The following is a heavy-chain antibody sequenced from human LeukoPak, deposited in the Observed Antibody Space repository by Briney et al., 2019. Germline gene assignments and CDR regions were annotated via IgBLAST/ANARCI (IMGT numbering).Heavy chain of an antibody. Sequence: SETLSLTCTVSGGSISSSSYYWGWIRQPPGEGLEWIGSIYYSGSTYYSPSLKSRVTISVDTSKNQVSLKLSSVTAADTAFYYCARLVITMVRGSNWFDPWGQGTLVTVSS. J-gene: IGHJ5*02. CDR3: ARLVITMVRGSNWFDP. CDR2: IYYSGST. CDR1: GGSISSSSYY. V-gene: IGHV4-39*01. D-gene: IGHD3-10*01.